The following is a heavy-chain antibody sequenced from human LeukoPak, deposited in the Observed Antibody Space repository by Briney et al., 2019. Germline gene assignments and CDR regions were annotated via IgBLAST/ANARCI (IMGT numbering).Heavy chain of an antibody. Sequence: SESLSLTCAVYGGSFSGYYWSWIRQPPGKGLEWLGEINHSGSTNYNPSLKSRVTISVDTSKNQFSLKLSSVTAADRAVYYCARQSRRGTNSLIDYWGEGTLVTVSS. D-gene: IGHD1-1*01. CDR2: INHSGST. J-gene: IGHJ4*02. V-gene: IGHV4-34*01. CDR1: GGSFSGYY. CDR3: ARQSRRGTNSLIDY.